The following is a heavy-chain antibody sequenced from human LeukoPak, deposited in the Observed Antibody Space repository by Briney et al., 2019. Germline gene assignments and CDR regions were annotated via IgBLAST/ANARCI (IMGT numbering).Heavy chain of an antibody. Sequence: GGSLRLSCAASGFTFDDYAMHWVRQAPGKGLEWVSGISWNSGSIGYADSVKGRFTISRDNAKNSLYLQMNSLRAEDMALYYCAKDRSSGWFDAFDIWGQGTMVTVSS. CDR2: ISWNSGSI. CDR1: GFTFDDYA. D-gene: IGHD6-19*01. V-gene: IGHV3-9*03. CDR3: AKDRSSGWFDAFDI. J-gene: IGHJ3*02.